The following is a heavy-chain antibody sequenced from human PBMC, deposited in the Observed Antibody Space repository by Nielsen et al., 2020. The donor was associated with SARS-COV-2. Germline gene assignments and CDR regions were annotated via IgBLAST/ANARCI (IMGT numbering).Heavy chain of an antibody. J-gene: IGHJ4*02. CDR3: ARGPPAISLFDY. CDR2: IDPSDSYT. V-gene: IGHV5-10-1*01. Sequence: GESLKISCKGSGYSFTSYWISWVRQMPGKGLEWMGRIDPSDSYTNYSPSFQGHVTISADKSISTAYLQWSSLKASDTAMYYCARGPPAISLFDYWGQGTLVTVSS. CDR1: GYSFTSYW.